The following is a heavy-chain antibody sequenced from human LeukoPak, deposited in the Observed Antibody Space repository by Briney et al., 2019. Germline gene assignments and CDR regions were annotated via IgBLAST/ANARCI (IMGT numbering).Heavy chain of an antibody. V-gene: IGHV1-69*01. CDR1: GGTSKNYA. J-gene: IGHJ4*02. CDR3: ARRSGCSTPECYISGRDYFDY. Sequence: GASVKVSCKASGGTSKNYAITWVRQAPGQGLEWLGGIPIFGTPNYAQKLQGRVTFTADASTATAYMEHANLRSEDTAMYYCARRSGCSTPECYISGRDYFDYWGLGTLVAVST. D-gene: IGHD2-15*01. CDR2: IPIFGTP.